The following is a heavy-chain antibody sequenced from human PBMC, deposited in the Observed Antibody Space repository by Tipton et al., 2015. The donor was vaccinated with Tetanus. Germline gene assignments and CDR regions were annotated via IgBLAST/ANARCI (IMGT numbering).Heavy chain of an antibody. CDR1: GGPVSSSNW. V-gene: IGHV4-4*01. Sequence: TLSLTCDVSGGPVSSSNWLSWVRQAPGKGLEWIGEIYYSGTTNYNPSLKSRVTISTDKSKNQVSLRLNSVTAADTAVYFCARTPDYYYGMDVWGQGTTVTVSS. CDR3: ARTPDYYYGMDV. J-gene: IGHJ6*02. CDR2: IYYSGTT.